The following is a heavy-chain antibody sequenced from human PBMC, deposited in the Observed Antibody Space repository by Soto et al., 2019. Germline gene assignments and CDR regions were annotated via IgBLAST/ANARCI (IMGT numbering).Heavy chain of an antibody. CDR3: VKDRYVDY. V-gene: IGHV3-64D*06. Sequence: PGGSLRLSCSVSGFTFSSYAMHWVRQAPGKGLEYVSSISSDGRPTYYADSVKGRFTISRDNSKNTLYLQMSSLKAEDTAVYYCVKDRYVDYWGQGTLVTVS. CDR1: GFTFSSYA. J-gene: IGHJ4*02. CDR2: ISSDGRPT.